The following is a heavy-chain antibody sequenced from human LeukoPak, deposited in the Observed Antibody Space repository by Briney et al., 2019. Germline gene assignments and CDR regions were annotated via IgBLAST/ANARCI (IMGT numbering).Heavy chain of an antibody. D-gene: IGHD5-24*01. J-gene: IGHJ4*02. CDR3: TRHFDGYNYVWDFDY. CDR2: IRSKANSYAT. Sequence: PGGSLRLSCAASGFTLSGSAMHWVRQASGKGLEWVGRIRSKANSYATAYAASVKGRFTISRDDSKNTAYLQMNSLKTEDTAVYYCTRHFDGYNYVWDFDYWGQGTLVTVSS. V-gene: IGHV3-73*01. CDR1: GFTLSGSA.